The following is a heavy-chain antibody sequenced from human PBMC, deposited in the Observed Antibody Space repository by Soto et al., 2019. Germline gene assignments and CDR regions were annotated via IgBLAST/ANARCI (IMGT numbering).Heavy chain of an antibody. CDR2: IYPGDSDT. D-gene: IGHD2-15*01. V-gene: IGHV5-51*01. Sequence: GESLKISCKGSGYSFSNYWIGWVRQMPGKGLEWMENIYPGDSDTRYSPSFQGQVTIAADKSISTAYLQWSSLKASDTAMYYCAKRGQDVVASAFDIWGQGTMVTVSS. CDR3: AKRGQDVVASAFDI. CDR1: GYSFSNYW. J-gene: IGHJ3*02.